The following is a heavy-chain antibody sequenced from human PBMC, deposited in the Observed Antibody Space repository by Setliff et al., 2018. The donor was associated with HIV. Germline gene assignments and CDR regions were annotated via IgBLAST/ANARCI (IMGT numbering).Heavy chain of an antibody. CDR3: VRDWGRRGYMDV. V-gene: IGHV4-31*03. CDR2: IYYSGYT. D-gene: IGHD3-16*01. J-gene: IGHJ6*03. CDR1: GGSINNGDCY. Sequence: SETLSLTCTVSGGSINNGDCYWTWIRQHPGKGLEWIGYIYYSGYTYYNSSLKSRVSISIDTSKNQYTLTLTSVTAADTAVYFCVRDWGRRGYMDVWGTGTTVTVSS.